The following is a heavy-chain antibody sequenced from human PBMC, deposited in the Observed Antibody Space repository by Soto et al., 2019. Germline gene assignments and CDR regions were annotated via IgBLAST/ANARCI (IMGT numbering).Heavy chain of an antibody. D-gene: IGHD4-17*01. CDR2: SSGSGGRT. CDR1: GFTFSSYA. J-gene: IGHJ2*01. V-gene: IGHV3-23*01. Sequence: EVQLLESGGGLVQPGGSLRLSCAASGFTFSSYAMAWVRQAPGKGLEWVSGSSGSGGRTYYVDSVRGRFTISRDDSKNTLYLQMNSLRAEDTAIYYWVKDADYGGNWYFDLWGRGTLVTVSS. CDR3: VKDADYGGNWYFDL.